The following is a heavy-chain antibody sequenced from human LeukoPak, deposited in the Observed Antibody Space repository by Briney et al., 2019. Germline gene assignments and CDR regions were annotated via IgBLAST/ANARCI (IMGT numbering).Heavy chain of an antibody. V-gene: IGHV3-21*01. J-gene: IGHJ4*02. CDR3: ARERGYSYGYGDY. Sequence: PGGSLRLSCAASGFTFSSYSMNWVRQAPGTGLEWVSSISSSSSHIYYADSVKGRFTISRDNAKNSLYLQMNSLRAEDTAVYYCARERGYSYGYGDYWGQGTLVTVSS. D-gene: IGHD5-18*01. CDR1: GFTFSSYS. CDR2: ISSSSSHI.